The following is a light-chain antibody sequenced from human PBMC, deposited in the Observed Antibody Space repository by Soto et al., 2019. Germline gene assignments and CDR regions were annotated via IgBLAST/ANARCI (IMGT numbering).Light chain of an antibody. Sequence: QSVVTQPPSVSGAPGQRVTISCTGSSSNIGAGYDVHWYQHLPGTAPKLLIYGNNNRPSGVPDRFSGSKSGTSASLAITGLQAEDEADYFCQSFDISLSGWVFGEGTKLTVL. V-gene: IGLV1-40*01. CDR1: SSNIGAGYD. J-gene: IGLJ3*02. CDR2: GNN. CDR3: QSFDISLSGWV.